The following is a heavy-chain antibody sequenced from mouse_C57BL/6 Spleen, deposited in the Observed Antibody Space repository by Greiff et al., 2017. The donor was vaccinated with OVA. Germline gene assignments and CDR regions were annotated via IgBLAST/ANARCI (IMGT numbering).Heavy chain of an antibody. CDR2: IDPETGGT. V-gene: IGHV1-15*01. CDR1: GYTFTDYE. D-gene: IGHD2-4*01. Sequence: VQLQQSGAELVRPGASVTLSCKASGYTFTDYEMHWVKQTPVHGLEWIGAIDPETGGTAYNQKFKGKAILTADKSSSTAYMELRSLTSEDSAVYYCTRCGGDYGLWFAYWGQGTLVTVS. J-gene: IGHJ3*01. CDR3: TRCGGDYGLWFAY.